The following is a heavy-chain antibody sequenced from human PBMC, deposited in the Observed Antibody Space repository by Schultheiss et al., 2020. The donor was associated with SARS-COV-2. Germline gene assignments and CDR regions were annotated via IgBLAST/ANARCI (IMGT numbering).Heavy chain of an antibody. V-gene: IGHV3-48*03. CDR2: ISSSGSTI. D-gene: IGHD2-21*02. Sequence: GGSLRLSCAASGFTFSSYEMNWVRQAPGKGLEWVSYISSSGSTIYYADSVKGRFTISRDNAKNSLYLQMNSLRAEDTAVYYCARHHCGGDCYSPHVAFDIWGHGTMVTVSS. CDR1: GFTFSSYE. CDR3: ARHHCGGDCYSPHVAFDI. J-gene: IGHJ3*02.